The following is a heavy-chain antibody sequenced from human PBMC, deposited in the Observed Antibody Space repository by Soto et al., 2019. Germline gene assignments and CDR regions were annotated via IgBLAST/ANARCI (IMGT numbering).Heavy chain of an antibody. J-gene: IGHJ6*02. D-gene: IGHD2-15*01. CDR2: IKSKTDGGTT. V-gene: IGHV3-15*07. CDR3: TTDLDPDSVVAASHYYYYYGMDV. Sequence: PGGSLRLSCAASGFTFSNAWMNWVRQAPGKGLEWVGRIKSKTDGGTTDYAAPVKGRFTISRDDSKNTLYLQMNSLKTEDTAVYYCTTDLDPDSVVAASHYYYYYGMDVWGQGTTVTV. CDR1: GFTFSNAW.